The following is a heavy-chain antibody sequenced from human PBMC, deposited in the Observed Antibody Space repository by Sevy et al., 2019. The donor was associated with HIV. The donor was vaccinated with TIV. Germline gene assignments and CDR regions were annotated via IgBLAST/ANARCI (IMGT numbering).Heavy chain of an antibody. CDR2: ISFNGGTK. V-gene: IGHV3-30-3*01. CDR1: GFTFSDYA. J-gene: IGHJ4*02. D-gene: IGHD6-6*01. CDR3: ARVGAARRGYDFDS. Sequence: GGSLRLSCAASGFTFSDYAMHWVRQAPGKGLEWVAVISFNGGTKNYADSLKGRFTISGDNSKNILYLEMNSLRPEDTALYYCARVGAARRGYDFDSWGPGTLVTVSS.